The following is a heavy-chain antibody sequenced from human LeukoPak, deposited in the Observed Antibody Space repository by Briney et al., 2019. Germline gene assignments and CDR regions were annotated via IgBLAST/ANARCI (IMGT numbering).Heavy chain of an antibody. V-gene: IGHV1-2*02. CDR3: ARGAGGSGSYYTYYFDY. J-gene: IGHJ4*02. D-gene: IGHD3-10*01. Sequence: ASVKVSCKASGYTFTGYYMHWVRQAPGQGLEWMGWINPNSGGTNYAQKFQGRVTMTRDTSISTAYMELSRLRSDDTAVYYCARGAGGSGSYYTYYFDYWGQGTLVTVSS. CDR2: INPNSGGT. CDR1: GYTFTGYY.